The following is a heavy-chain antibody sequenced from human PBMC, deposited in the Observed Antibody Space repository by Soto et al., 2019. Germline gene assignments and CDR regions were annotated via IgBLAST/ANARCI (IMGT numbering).Heavy chain of an antibody. V-gene: IGHV1-18*01. J-gene: IGHJ4*02. CDR1: GYTFNSYG. Sequence: KKTQASVKVSCKASGYTFNSYGVIWVRQAPGQGLEWMGWISAYNGNTKYSQNLQGRVTMTIDTTTSSAYLEVRSLRSDDTAIYYCARYFWSGQLPFYFDQWGQGTLVTVSS. CDR3: ARYFWSGQLPFYFDQ. D-gene: IGHD3-3*01. CDR2: ISAYNGNT.